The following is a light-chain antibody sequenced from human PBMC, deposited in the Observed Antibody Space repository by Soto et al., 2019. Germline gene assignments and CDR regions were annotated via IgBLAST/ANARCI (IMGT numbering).Light chain of an antibody. CDR2: GAS. CDR3: QQSSDSPPWT. CDR1: QSISKY. Sequence: DIQMTQSPSALSASVGDRVTISCRASQSISKYLNWYQQKPGTAPRLLIYGASSVKTGVPPRFSGSESGRDFTLTISSLRPEDSATYFCQQSSDSPPWTFGQGTKVEI. V-gene: IGKV1-39*01. J-gene: IGKJ1*01.